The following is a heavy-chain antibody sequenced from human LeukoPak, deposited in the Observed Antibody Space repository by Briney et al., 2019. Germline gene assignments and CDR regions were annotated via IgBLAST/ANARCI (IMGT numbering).Heavy chain of an antibody. CDR2: ISASATDA. J-gene: IGHJ5*01. CDR3: AKRGEYSDRYGRYFFES. V-gene: IGHV3-23*01. D-gene: IGHD5-12*01. CDR1: GFTFSKYA. Sequence: GGSLRLSCAASGFTFSKYAMYWVRQAPGKGLEWVSGISASATDAYYADSVKDRFTVSRENSKDALFLQMNGLRVADTAVYYCAKRGEYSDRYGRYFFESWGQGTLVTVSS.